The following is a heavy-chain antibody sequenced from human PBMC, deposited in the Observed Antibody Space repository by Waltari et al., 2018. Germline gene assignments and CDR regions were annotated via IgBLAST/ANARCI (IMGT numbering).Heavy chain of an antibody. CDR1: GGSISSYY. Sequence: QVQLQESGPGLVKPSETLSLTCTVSGGSISSYYWSWIRQPPGKGLEWIGYIYYSGSNNYNPSLKSRVTISVDTSKNQFSLKLSSLTAADTAVYYCARERTGTTYYFDYWGQGTLVTVSS. D-gene: IGHD1-1*01. CDR2: IYYSGSN. V-gene: IGHV4-59*01. CDR3: ARERTGTTYYFDY. J-gene: IGHJ4*02.